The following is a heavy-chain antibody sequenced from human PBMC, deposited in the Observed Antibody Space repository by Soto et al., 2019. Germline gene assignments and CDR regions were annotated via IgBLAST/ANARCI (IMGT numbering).Heavy chain of an antibody. Sequence: PSETLSLTCTVSGGSTSSYYWSWIRQPPGKGLEWIGYIYYSGSTNYNPSLKSRVTISVDTSKNQFSLKLSSVTAADTAVYYCARIYSYGLKWGQGTLVTVSS. D-gene: IGHD5-18*01. V-gene: IGHV4-59*01. CDR1: GGSTSSYY. J-gene: IGHJ4*02. CDR3: ARIYSYGLK. CDR2: IYYSGST.